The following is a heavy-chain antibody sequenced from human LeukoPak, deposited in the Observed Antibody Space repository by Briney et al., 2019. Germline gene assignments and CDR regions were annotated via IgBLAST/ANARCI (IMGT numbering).Heavy chain of an antibody. Sequence: GGSLRLSCAASGFTFSTYWMHWVRQAPGKGLVWVSRINGGGSSTSYADSVKGRFTISRDNAQNTLYLQMNSLRAEDTAVYYCAKELGWSGYYGGMDVWGQGTTVTVSS. D-gene: IGHD3-3*01. J-gene: IGHJ6*02. CDR3: AKELGWSGYYGGMDV. CDR2: INGGGSST. V-gene: IGHV3-74*01. CDR1: GFTFSTYW.